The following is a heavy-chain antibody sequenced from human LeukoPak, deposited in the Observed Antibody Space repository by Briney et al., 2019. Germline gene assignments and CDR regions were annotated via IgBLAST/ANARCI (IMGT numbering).Heavy chain of an antibody. J-gene: IGHJ4*02. CDR1: GFTFSSYW. CDR2: INSDGSST. Sequence: PGGSLRLSCAASGFTFSSYWMHWVRQAPGKGLVWVSRINSDGSSTSYADSVKGRFTISRDNAKNTLYLQMNSLRAEDTAVYYCARDFWGYEENGCFDYWGQGTLVTVSS. D-gene: IGHD3-16*01. V-gene: IGHV3-74*01. CDR3: ARDFWGYEENGCFDY.